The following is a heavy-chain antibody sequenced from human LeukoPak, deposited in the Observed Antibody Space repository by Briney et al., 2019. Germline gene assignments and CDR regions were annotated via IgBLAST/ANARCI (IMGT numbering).Heavy chain of an antibody. Sequence: GGSLRLSCAASGFTVSSNYMHWVRQATGQGLEWMGWMNPNSGNTGYAQKFQGRVTMTRNTSISTAYMELSSLRSEDTAVYYCARGERMVRDHPWGQGTLVTVSS. CDR2: MNPNSGNT. J-gene: IGHJ4*02. CDR3: ARGERMVRDHP. CDR1: GFTVSSNY. D-gene: IGHD3-10*01. V-gene: IGHV1-8*02.